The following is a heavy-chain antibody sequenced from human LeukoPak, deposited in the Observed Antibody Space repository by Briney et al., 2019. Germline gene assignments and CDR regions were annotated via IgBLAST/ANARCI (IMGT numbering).Heavy chain of an antibody. Sequence: ASVKVSCKASGYTFTSYGISWVRQAPGQGLEWMGWISAYNGNTNYAQKLQGRVTMTTDTSTSTAYMELRSLRSDDTAVYYCAKDISTVVTPSWFDPWGQGTLVTVSS. J-gene: IGHJ5*02. CDR2: ISAYNGNT. CDR3: AKDISTVVTPSWFDP. V-gene: IGHV1-18*01. CDR1: GYTFTSYG. D-gene: IGHD4-23*01.